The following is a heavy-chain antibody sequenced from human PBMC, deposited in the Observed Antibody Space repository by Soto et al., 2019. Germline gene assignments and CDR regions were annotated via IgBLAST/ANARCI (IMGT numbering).Heavy chain of an antibody. CDR3: ARGEGSSSPGDYYYGMDV. Sequence: ASVKVSCKASGGTFSSYAISWVRQAPGQGLEWMGGIIPIFGTANYAQKFQGRVTITADESTSTAYMELSSLRSEDTAVYYCARGEGSSSPGDYYYGMDVWGQGTTVTVSS. J-gene: IGHJ6*02. CDR1: GGTFSSYA. CDR2: IIPIFGTA. D-gene: IGHD6-6*01. V-gene: IGHV1-69*13.